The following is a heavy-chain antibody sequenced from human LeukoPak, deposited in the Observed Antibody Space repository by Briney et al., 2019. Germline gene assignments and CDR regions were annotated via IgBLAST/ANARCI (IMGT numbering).Heavy chain of an antibody. Sequence: GESLKISCKGSGYSFTDYWIGWVRQMPGKGLEWMGIIYPGDSDTRYSPSFQGQVTISADKSISTAYLQWSSLKASDTAMYYCARLAYCSGGSCYSSVNGWFDPWGQGTLVTVSS. D-gene: IGHD2-15*01. CDR1: GYSFTDYW. CDR2: IYPGDSDT. V-gene: IGHV5-51*01. J-gene: IGHJ5*02. CDR3: ARLAYCSGGSCYSSVNGWFDP.